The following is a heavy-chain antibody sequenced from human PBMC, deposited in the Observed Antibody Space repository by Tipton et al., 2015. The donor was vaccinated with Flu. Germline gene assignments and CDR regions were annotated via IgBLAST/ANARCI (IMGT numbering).Heavy chain of an antibody. Sequence: TLSLTCAVSGYSISSGYYWSWIRQPPGKGLEWIGEINHSGSTNYNPSLKSRVTISVDTSKNQFSLKLSSVTAADTAVYYCARGPESIVGATGGWFDPWGQGTLVTVSS. J-gene: IGHJ5*02. CDR2: INHSGST. D-gene: IGHD1-26*01. CDR1: GYSISSGYY. CDR3: ARGPESIVGATGGWFDP. V-gene: IGHV4-34*01.